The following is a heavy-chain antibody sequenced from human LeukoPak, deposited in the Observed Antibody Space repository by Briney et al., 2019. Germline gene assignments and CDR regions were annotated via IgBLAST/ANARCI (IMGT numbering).Heavy chain of an antibody. CDR1: GYTFTSYG. D-gene: IGHD3-10*01. J-gene: IGHJ5*02. CDR3: ARVPLRGVRGDNWFDP. CDR2: ISAYNGNT. Sequence: ASVKVSCKASGYTFTSYGISWVRQAPGQGLEWMGWISAYNGNTNYAQKLQGRVTMTTDTSTSTAFIELGGLRSGGTAVYYCARVPLRGVRGDNWFDPWGQGTLVTVSS. V-gene: IGHV1-18*01.